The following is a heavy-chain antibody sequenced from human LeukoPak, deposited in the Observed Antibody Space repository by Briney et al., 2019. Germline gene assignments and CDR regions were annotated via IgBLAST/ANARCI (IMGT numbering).Heavy chain of an antibody. CDR1: GFIFTNYF. J-gene: IGHJ3*02. CDR2: IKHDGSEK. D-gene: IGHD3-3*01. CDR3: ARGLQYYDFWSGYYGPRGAFDI. Sequence: GGSLRLSCAASGFIFTNYFMSWVRQAPGKGLEWVASIKHDGSEKYYVDSVRGRFTISRDNTMNSLYLQMSSLRAEDTAVYYCARGLQYYDFWSGYYGPRGAFDIWGQGTMVTVSS. V-gene: IGHV3-7*01.